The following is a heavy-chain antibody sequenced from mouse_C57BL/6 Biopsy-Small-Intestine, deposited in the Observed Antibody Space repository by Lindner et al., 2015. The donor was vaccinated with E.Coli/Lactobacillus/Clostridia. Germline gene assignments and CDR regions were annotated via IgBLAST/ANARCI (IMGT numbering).Heavy chain of an antibody. V-gene: IGHV1-47*01. CDR1: GYTFTTYP. CDR2: FHPYNDDT. CDR3: ARSRNWDAAMDY. J-gene: IGHJ4*01. D-gene: IGHD4-1*01. Sequence: QLQEVWGRELVKPGASVKMSCKASGYTFTTYPIEWMKQNHGKSLEWIGNFHPYNDDTKYNEKFKGKATLTVEKSSNTVYLELSRLTSDDSAVYYCARSRNWDAAMDYWGQGTSVTVSS.